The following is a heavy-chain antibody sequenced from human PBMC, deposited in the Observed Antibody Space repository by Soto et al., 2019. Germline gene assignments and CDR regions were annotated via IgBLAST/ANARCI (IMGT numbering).Heavy chain of an antibody. D-gene: IGHD3-22*01. Sequence: ASVKVSCKASGYTFTSYDINWVRQATGQGLEWMGWMNPNSGNTGYAQKFQGRVTMTRNTSISTAYMELSSLRSEDTAVYYCARGFEVVRGYYYMDVWGKGTTVTVSS. CDR1: GYTFTSYD. V-gene: IGHV1-8*01. J-gene: IGHJ6*03. CDR3: ARGFEVVRGYYYMDV. CDR2: MNPNSGNT.